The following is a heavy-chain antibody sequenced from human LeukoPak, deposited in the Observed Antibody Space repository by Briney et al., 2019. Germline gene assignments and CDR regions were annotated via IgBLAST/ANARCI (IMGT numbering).Heavy chain of an antibody. CDR2: INYSETT. CDR3: ARRQVARGGVQDIDY. Sequence: PSETVSLTCTVSGGSISCGRYHWRWIRQPPGRGLEWNGNINYSETTYHNQSLKTRVTISVHTSTNHFSLKLTSVTAADAAVYYCARRQVARGGVQDIDYWGQGTLVTVSS. CDR1: GGSISCGRYH. J-gene: IGHJ4*02. V-gene: IGHV4-39*02. D-gene: IGHD1-1*01.